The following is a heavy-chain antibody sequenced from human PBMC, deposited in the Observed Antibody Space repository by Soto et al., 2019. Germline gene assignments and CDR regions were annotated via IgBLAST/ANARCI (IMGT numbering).Heavy chain of an antibody. CDR3: ARPGIAARRGYYYYYMDV. D-gene: IGHD6-6*01. CDR2: IYYSGST. CDR1: GGSISSSSYY. J-gene: IGHJ6*03. V-gene: IGHV4-39*01. Sequence: QLQLQESGPGLVKPSETLSLTCTVSGGSISSSSYYWGWIRQPPGKGLEWIGSIYYSGSTYYNPSLTSRVTISVDTSKNQFSLKLSSVTAADTAVYYCARPGIAARRGYYYYYMDVWGKGTTVTVSS.